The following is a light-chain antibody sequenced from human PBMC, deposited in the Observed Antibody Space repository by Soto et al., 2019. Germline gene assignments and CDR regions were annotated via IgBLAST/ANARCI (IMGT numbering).Light chain of an antibody. CDR3: QTWGNGIRV. V-gene: IGLV4-69*01. CDR2: INGDGSH. Sequence: QSVLTQAPSASASRGASVNLTCTLSSGHSSYAIAWHQLQPEKGPRYLLKINGDGSHNKGDGIPDRFSGSSSGAERFLTISSLQSEYEADYYCQTWGNGIRVFGTGTKLTVL. J-gene: IGLJ1*01. CDR1: SGHSSYA.